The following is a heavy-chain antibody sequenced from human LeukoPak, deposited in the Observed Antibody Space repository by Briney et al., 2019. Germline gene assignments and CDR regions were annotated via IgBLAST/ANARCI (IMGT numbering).Heavy chain of an antibody. V-gene: IGHV3-53*01. Sequence: PGGSLRLSCAASGFSVSGHYMSWVRQAPGEGLEWVSLIYTSGTTTYADSVKGRFTISRDPSKNTLFHQMNRLRVEDTAVYYCARDKPGFLEGDMDVWGIGTTVTVSS. D-gene: IGHD3-3*01. CDR1: GFSVSGHY. J-gene: IGHJ6*03. CDR2: IYTSGTT. CDR3: ARDKPGFLEGDMDV.